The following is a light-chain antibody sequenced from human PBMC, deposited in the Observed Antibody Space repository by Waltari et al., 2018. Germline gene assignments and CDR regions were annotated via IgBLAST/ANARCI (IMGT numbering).Light chain of an antibody. Sequence: EIVLTQSPATLSLSPGERATLSCRVSQSVSSYLARYQQKPGQAPRLLIYDASNRATGIPARFSGSGSGTDFTLTISSLEPEDFAVYYCQQSSNWPITFGGGTKVEIK. CDR2: DAS. V-gene: IGKV3-11*01. CDR1: QSVSSY. CDR3: QQSSNWPIT. J-gene: IGKJ4*01.